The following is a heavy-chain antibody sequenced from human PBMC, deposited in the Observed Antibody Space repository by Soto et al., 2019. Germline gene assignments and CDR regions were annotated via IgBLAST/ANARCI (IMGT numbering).Heavy chain of an antibody. J-gene: IGHJ5*02. CDR1: GGSFSGYY. CDR2: INHSGST. D-gene: IGHD3-16*02. CDR3: ARAAPYDYIWGSYRYSNWFDP. V-gene: IGHV4-34*01. Sequence: SETLSLTCAVYGGSFSGYYWSWIRQPPGKGLEWIGEINHSGSTNYNPSLKSRVTISVDTSKNQFSLKLSSVTAADTAVYYCARAAPYDYIWGSYRYSNWFDPWGQGTLVTVSS.